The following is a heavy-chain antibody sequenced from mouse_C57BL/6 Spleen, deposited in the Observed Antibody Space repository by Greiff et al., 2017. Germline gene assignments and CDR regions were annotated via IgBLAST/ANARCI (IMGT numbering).Heavy chain of an antibody. J-gene: IGHJ3*01. V-gene: IGHV1-72*01. CDR1: GYTFTSYW. CDR3: ASPYGSSYEWFAY. D-gene: IGHD1-1*01. CDR2: IDPNSGGT. Sequence: VQLQQPGAELVKPGASVKLSCTASGYTFTSYWMHWVKQRPGRGLEWIGRIDPNSGGTKYNEKFKSKATLTVDKPSSTAYMQLSSLTSEDSAVYYGASPYGSSYEWFAYWGQGTLVTVSA.